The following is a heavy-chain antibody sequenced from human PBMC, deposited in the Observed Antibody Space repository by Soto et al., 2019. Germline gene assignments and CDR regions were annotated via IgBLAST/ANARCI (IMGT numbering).Heavy chain of an antibody. V-gene: IGHV3-48*02. Sequence: EVRLVESGGALVQRGGSLTLSCAASGFRFSIYSMNWVRQAPGKGLEWSAYITSDTKTIKYAESVKGRFTISRDNAKIAVYLQMNNLSDEDTAVYYCARAVEGHFDYWGQGTVVTVSS. J-gene: IGHJ4*02. CDR1: GFRFSIYS. CDR3: ARAVEGHFDY. CDR2: ITSDTKTI.